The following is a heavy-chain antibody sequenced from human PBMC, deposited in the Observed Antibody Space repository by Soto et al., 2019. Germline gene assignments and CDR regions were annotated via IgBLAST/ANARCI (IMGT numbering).Heavy chain of an antibody. V-gene: IGHV4-34*02. CDR2: VNHSGST. D-gene: IGHD2-8*01. Sequence: QVQLQQWGAGLLKPSETLSLTCAVYGGSFNAYYWSWIRQPPGKGLEWIGEVNHSGSTTYNPSLRSRDSISVDTSSNQLSQKLSSVTAADTAVYYCARQWPVRYFDLWGRGTLVTVSS. CDR1: GGSFNAYY. CDR3: ARQWPVRYFDL. J-gene: IGHJ2*01.